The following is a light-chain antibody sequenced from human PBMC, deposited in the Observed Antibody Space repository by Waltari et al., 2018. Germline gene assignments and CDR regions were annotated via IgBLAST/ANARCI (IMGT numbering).Light chain of an antibody. CDR1: QDISRW. J-gene: IGKJ4*01. V-gene: IGKV1-12*01. CDR3: QQGNDFPLT. CDR2: DAS. Sequence: DIQMTQSPSSVSASVGDRVTITCRASQDISRWSGWYQQKPGKAPKFLIYDASTLQSGVPSRFSGSGSGREFTLTISSLQPEDFSTYYCQQGNDFPLTFGGGTKVEMK.